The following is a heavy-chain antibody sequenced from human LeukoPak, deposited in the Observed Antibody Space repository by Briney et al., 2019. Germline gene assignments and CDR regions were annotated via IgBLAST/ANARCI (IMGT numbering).Heavy chain of an antibody. CDR2: ISGSGGST. D-gene: IGHD3-22*01. Sequence: GGSLRLSCAASGFTFSSYGMSWVRQAPGKGLEWVSAISGSGGSTYYADSVKGRFTISRDNSKNTLYLQMNSLRAEDTAIYYCAKSRDYHDDAFDIWGQGTMVTVSS. CDR1: GFTFSSYG. CDR3: AKSRDYHDDAFDI. J-gene: IGHJ3*02. V-gene: IGHV3-23*01.